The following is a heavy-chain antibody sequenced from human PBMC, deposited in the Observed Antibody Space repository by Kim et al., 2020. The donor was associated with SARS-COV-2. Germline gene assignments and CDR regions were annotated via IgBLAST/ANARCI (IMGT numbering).Heavy chain of an antibody. J-gene: IGHJ6*03. V-gene: IGHV3-30*02. CDR2: MWFDGSNK. CDR1: GFTFSSYG. D-gene: IGHD6-13*01. CDR3: AKVAAAGPSYYYYYMDV. Sequence: GGSLRLSCAASGFTFSSYGMHWVRQAPGKGLEWMAFMWFDGSNKNYSDSVKGRFAISRDNSKHTLYLQMNNLRVEDTAVYYCAKVAAAGPSYYYYYMDV.